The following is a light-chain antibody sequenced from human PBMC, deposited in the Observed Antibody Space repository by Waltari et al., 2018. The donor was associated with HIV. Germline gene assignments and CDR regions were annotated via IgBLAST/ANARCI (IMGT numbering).Light chain of an antibody. Sequence: DIVVNQSPDPLAVSPGQRATVHRQASQSVLYSSNNKNYLAWYQQRPGQPPRLLIYWASVRDSGVPDRFSGSGSGTDFTLTISSLQAEDVATYYCQQYVTTPITFGQGTRLEIK. CDR1: QSVLYSSNNKNY. CDR2: WAS. V-gene: IGKV4-1*01. CDR3: QQYVTTPIT. J-gene: IGKJ5*01.